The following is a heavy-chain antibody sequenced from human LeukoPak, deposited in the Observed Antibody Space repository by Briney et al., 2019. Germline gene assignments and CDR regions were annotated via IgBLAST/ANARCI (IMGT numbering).Heavy chain of an antibody. CDR1: GFTFSSYA. Sequence: GGSLRLSCAASGFTFSSYAMSWVRQAPGKGLEWVSFIHFDARNTYYADSLKGRFTISRDDSKNTLYLQMNSLRAEDTAVYYCKSGVMVRGTGVVVDYFDYWGQGTLVTVSS. D-gene: IGHD3-10*01. J-gene: IGHJ4*02. V-gene: IGHV3-30*01. CDR3: KSGVMVRGTGVVVDYFDY. CDR2: IHFDARNT.